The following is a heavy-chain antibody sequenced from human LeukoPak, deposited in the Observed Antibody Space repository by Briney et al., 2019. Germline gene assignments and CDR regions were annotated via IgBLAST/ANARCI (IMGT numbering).Heavy chain of an antibody. V-gene: IGHV4-59*01. CDR1: GGSISAYY. J-gene: IGHJ4*02. D-gene: IGHD6-13*01. CDR3: ARGVYIAAAQYGF. CDR2: IYYSGAT. Sequence: PSETLSLTCTVSGGSISAYYWMWLPPPPGKGGVGSGYIYYSGATNYNASLKSRVTISVDTSKNQLCLQMSSVTAADTGVYYCARGVYIAAAQYGFWGQGTLVTVSS.